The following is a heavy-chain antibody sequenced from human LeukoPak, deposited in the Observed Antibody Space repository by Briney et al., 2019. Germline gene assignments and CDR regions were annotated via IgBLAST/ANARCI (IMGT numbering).Heavy chain of an antibody. Sequence: ASVTVSCKVSGYTLNELSMHWVRQAPGKGLEWMGGFDPEDGETIYAQKFQGRVTMTEDTSTDTAYMELSSLRSEDTAVYYCATTKNRDIVVVPNNWFDPWGQGTLVTVSS. CDR1: GYTLNELS. J-gene: IGHJ5*02. CDR2: FDPEDGET. D-gene: IGHD2-2*01. V-gene: IGHV1-24*01. CDR3: ATTKNRDIVVVPNNWFDP.